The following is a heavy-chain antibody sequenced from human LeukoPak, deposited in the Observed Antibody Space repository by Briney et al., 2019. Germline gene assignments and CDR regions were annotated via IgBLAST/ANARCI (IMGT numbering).Heavy chain of an antibody. CDR3: ASSSREY. J-gene: IGHJ4*02. Sequence: GGSLRLSCAASGFTFSNHWMSWVRQAPGKGLEWVANIKQDGSEKYYVDSVKGRFTISRDNAKNSLYLQTNSLRAEDTAVYYCASSSREYWGQGTPVTVSS. V-gene: IGHV3-7*01. CDR1: GFTFSNHW. D-gene: IGHD6-13*01. CDR2: IKQDGSEK.